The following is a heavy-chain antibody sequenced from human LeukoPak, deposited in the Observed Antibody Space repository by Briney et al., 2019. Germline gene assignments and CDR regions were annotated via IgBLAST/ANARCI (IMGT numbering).Heavy chain of an antibody. Sequence: GGSLRLSCATSGFTFNNYNMNWVRQAPGRALEWVSSITSSGTYIFYADSVKGRFTISRDNAKNSLYLQMNSLRAEDTAVYYCASGGYGDDYFDYWGQGTLVTVSS. CDR3: ASGGYGDDYFDY. CDR1: GFTFNNYN. D-gene: IGHD4-17*01. CDR2: ITSSGTYI. J-gene: IGHJ4*02. V-gene: IGHV3-21*01.